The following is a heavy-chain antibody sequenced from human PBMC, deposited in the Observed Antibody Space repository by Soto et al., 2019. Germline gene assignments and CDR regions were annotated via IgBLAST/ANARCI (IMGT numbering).Heavy chain of an antibody. V-gene: IGHV4-38-2*02. Sequence: SETLSLTCAYSVDFIISGYYCGWIRQPPGKGLEWIGSMYHSGISHYNPSLKSRVTISVNTSSNQYSLKLTSVTAADTAMYYCARDVDWFDPWGQGTLVTVS. CDR1: VDFIISGYY. J-gene: IGHJ5*02. CDR2: MYHSGIS. CDR3: ARDVDWFDP.